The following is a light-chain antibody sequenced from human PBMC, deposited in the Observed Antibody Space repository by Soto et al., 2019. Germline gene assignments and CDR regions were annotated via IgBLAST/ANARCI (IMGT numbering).Light chain of an antibody. J-gene: IGKJ4*01. V-gene: IGKV3-15*01. CDR3: QQYYSLPIT. CDR2: TAS. CDR1: QSVGSA. Sequence: VLTQSPATVSVSPGESATVSCRASQSVGSALAWYQHKPGQAPRLLFYTASTWATGTPLRFSASGSGTEFTLTISSLQSEDLAVYYCQQYYSLPITFGGGTKVEI.